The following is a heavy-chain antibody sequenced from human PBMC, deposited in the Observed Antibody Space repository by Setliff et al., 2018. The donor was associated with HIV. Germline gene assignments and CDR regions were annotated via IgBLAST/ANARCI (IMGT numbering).Heavy chain of an antibody. V-gene: IGHV3-49*04. CDR3: TRDKGYAFDI. J-gene: IGHJ3*02. Sequence: PGGSLRLSCTASGFTFGDYAMSWVRQAPGRGLEWVGFIRSKAYGGTTEYAASVKDRFTVSRDDSKSIAYLQINSLKTGDTAVYYCTRDKGYAFDIWGQGTMVTVSS. CDR1: GFTFGDYA. D-gene: IGHD5-18*01. CDR2: IRSKAYGGTT.